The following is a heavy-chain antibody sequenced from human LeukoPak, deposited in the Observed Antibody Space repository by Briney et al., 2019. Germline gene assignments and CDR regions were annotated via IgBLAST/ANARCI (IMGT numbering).Heavy chain of an antibody. CDR2: ISYDGSNK. D-gene: IGHD1-26*01. CDR1: GFTFSSYA. Sequence: GGSLRLSCAASGFTFSSYAMHWVRQAPGKGLEWVAVISYDGSNKYYADSVKGRFTISRDNSKNTLYLQMNSLRAEDTAVYYCARDRGNPGNFFDYWGQGTLVTVSS. V-gene: IGHV3-30*04. CDR3: ARDRGNPGNFFDY. J-gene: IGHJ4*02.